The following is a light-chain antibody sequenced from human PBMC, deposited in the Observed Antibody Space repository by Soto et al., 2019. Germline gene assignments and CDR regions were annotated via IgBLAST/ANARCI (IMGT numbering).Light chain of an antibody. Sequence: EIVLSQSPGTLSLSAGERATLSCRASQGVSSNLAWYQQKPGQAPTLLIYGASTRATGIPARFSGSGSGTEFTLTTSSLQSAELTVYYCQEYNHWHPITFGRGTKVDIK. J-gene: IGKJ4*01. CDR3: QEYNHWHPIT. CDR1: QGVSSN. V-gene: IGKV3-15*01. CDR2: GAS.